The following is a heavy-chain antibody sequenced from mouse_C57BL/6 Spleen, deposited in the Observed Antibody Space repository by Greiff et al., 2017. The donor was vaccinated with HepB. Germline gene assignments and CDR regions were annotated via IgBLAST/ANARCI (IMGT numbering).Heavy chain of an antibody. J-gene: IGHJ3*01. CDR3: ENGYYGAY. CDR2: IYPGDGDT. Sequence: VQLKQSGPELVKPGASVKISCKASGYAFSSSWMNWVKQRPGKGLEWIGRIYPGDGDTNYNGKFKGKATLTADKSSSTAYMQLSSLTSEDSAVYFCENGYYGAYWGQGTLVTVSA. D-gene: IGHD2-3*01. CDR1: GYAFSSSW. V-gene: IGHV1-82*01.